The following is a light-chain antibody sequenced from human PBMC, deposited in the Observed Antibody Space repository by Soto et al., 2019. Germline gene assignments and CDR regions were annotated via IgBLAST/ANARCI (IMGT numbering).Light chain of an antibody. Sequence: EIVLTQSPGTLSLSPVERATLSCSSSQSVSSSYLAWYQQKPGQAPRLLIYGASSRVTGIPDRFSGSGSGTDFTLTIRRLEPEDFAVYYCQQYGSSPPFNCGGGTKVDIK. CDR2: GAS. CDR3: QQYGSSPPFN. CDR1: QSVSSSY. J-gene: IGKJ4*01. V-gene: IGKV3-20*01.